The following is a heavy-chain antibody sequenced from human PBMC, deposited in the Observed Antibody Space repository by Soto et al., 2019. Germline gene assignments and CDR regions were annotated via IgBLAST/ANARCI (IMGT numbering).Heavy chain of an antibody. Sequence: LSLTCTVSGGSISSSSYYWGWIRQPPGKGLEWIGSIYYSGSTYYNPSLKSRVTISVDTSKNQFSLKLSSVTAADTAVYYCARPSGRITIFGVVIGPFDPWGQGXLVTVYS. V-gene: IGHV4-39*01. J-gene: IGHJ5*02. CDR1: GGSISSSSYY. D-gene: IGHD3-3*01. CDR2: IYYSGST. CDR3: ARPSGRITIFGVVIGPFDP.